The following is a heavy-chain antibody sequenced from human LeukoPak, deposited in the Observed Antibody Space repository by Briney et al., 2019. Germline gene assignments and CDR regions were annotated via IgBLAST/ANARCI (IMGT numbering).Heavy chain of an antibody. J-gene: IGHJ6*03. D-gene: IGHD1-1*01. Sequence: SETLSLTCTVSGGSISSYYWSWIRQPPGKGLEWIGYIYYSGSTNYNPSLKSRVTISVDTSKNQFSLKLSSVTAADTAVYYCARDKTGTTGNYYYYMDVWGKGTTVTISS. CDR3: ARDKTGTTGNYYYYMDV. V-gene: IGHV4-59*01. CDR1: GGSISSYY. CDR2: IYYSGST.